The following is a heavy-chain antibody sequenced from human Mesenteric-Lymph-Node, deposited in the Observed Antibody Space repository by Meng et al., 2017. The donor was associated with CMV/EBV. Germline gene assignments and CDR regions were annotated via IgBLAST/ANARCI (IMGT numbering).Heavy chain of an antibody. CDR1: GYTFSSYA. CDR3: ARTNNWGFDY. D-gene: IGHD3-16*01. Sequence: QVQLVQSGAEVKKPGASVKVSCKASGYTFSSYAMHWVRQAPGQRLEWMGWINIVEDKTKTSQNFQGRVTLTRDTSANTAYMELSSLRSDDTAVYYCARTNNWGFDYWGQGTRVTGAS. V-gene: IGHV1-3*04. J-gene: IGHJ4*02. CDR2: INIVEDKT.